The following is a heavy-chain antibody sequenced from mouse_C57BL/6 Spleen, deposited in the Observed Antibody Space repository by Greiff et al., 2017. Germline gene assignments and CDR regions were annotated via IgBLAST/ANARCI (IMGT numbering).Heavy chain of an antibody. V-gene: IGHV1-82*01. CDR2: IYPGDGDT. D-gene: IGHD1-1*02. Sequence: QVQLNESGPELVKPGASVKISCKASGYAFSSSWMNWVKQRPGTGLEGIGRIYPGDGDTNYNGKFKGTATLTADKSSSTAYMQLSSLTSEDSAVYFCARARTYYEHVPGAMDYWGQGTSVTVSS. J-gene: IGHJ4*01. CDR1: GYAFSSSW. CDR3: ARARTYYEHVPGAMDY.